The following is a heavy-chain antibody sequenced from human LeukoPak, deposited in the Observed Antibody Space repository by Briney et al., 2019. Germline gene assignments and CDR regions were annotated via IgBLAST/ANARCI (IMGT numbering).Heavy chain of an antibody. CDR3: ARNSGDSSGYYYDRGAFDI. D-gene: IGHD3-22*01. Sequence: ASVKVSCKASGYTFTSNHIHCVRQAPGQGLEWMGVINPSGDSTSYAQKFQGRVTMTRDTSTSTVYMELSSLRSEDTAIYYCARNSGDSSGYYYDRGAFDIWGQGTMVTVSS. V-gene: IGHV1-46*01. CDR1: GYTFTSNH. J-gene: IGHJ3*02. CDR2: INPSGDST.